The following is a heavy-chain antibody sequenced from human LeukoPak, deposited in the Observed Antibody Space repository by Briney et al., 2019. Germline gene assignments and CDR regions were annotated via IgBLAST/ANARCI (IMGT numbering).Heavy chain of an antibody. Sequence: GRSLRLSCAASGFTFDDYATHWVRQAPGKGLEWVSGISWNSGSIGYADSVKGRFTISRDNAKNSLYLQMNSLRAEDTALYYWAKAPVANYYYYYMDVWGKGTTVTVSS. CDR2: ISWNSGSI. D-gene: IGHD5-12*01. V-gene: IGHV3-9*01. CDR3: AKAPVANYYYYYMDV. CDR1: GFTFDDYA. J-gene: IGHJ6*03.